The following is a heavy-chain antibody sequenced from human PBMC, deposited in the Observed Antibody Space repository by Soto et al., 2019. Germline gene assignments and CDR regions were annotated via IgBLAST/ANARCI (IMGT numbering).Heavy chain of an antibody. J-gene: IGHJ4*02. CDR2: IYWDDAK. V-gene: IGHV2-5*02. CDR1: GFSLSTSGVG. Sequence: QITLKESGPTLVKPTQTLTLTCTFSGFSLSTSGVGVGWIRQPPGKALEWVALIYWDDAKEYSPSLKSRLTNPQAPTKNQVALTMTKMDPVDTATYYFAHKGGGDRILDYWGQGTLVTVSS. CDR3: AHKGGGDRILDY. D-gene: IGHD3-16*01.